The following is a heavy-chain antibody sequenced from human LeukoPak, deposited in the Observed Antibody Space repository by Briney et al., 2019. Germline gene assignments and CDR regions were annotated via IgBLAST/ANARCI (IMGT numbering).Heavy chain of an antibody. CDR3: ARSQGIGYFDY. V-gene: IGHV4-59*01. Sequence: SETLSLTCTVSGGSISSYYWSWIRQPPGKGLEWIGYIYYSGSTNYNPSLKSRVAISVDTSKNQFSLKLSSVTAADTAVYYCARSQGIGYFDYWGQGTLVTVSS. J-gene: IGHJ4*02. CDR1: GGSISSYY. D-gene: IGHD2-21*01. CDR2: IYYSGST.